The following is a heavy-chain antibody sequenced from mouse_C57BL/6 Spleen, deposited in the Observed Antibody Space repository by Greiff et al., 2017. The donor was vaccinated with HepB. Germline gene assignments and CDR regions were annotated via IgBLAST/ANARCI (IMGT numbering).Heavy chain of an antibody. CDR1: GFSLTSYG. V-gene: IGHV2-6-1*01. CDR2: IWSDGST. CDR3: ARHELGTGAMDY. J-gene: IGHJ4*01. Sequence: QVHVKQSGPGLVAPSQSLSITCTVSGFSLTSYGVHWVRQPPGKGLEWLVVIWSDGSTTYNSALKSRLSISKDNSKSQVFLKMNSLQTDDTAMYYCARHELGTGAMDYWGQGTSVTVSS. D-gene: IGHD4-1*01.